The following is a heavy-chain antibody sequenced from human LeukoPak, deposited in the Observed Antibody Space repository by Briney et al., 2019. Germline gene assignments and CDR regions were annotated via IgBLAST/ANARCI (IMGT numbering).Heavy chain of an antibody. V-gene: IGHV3-23*01. D-gene: IGHD3-10*01. CDR3: AREYYGCFDY. Sequence: GGSLRLSCALSGLTFRYYAMSWVRQPPGEGLEWVSTIKNGAHTTIYADSVKGRLTISRDDSMNTLFLQMNSLRAEDTAVYYCAREYYGCFDYWGQGALVTVSS. J-gene: IGHJ4*02. CDR1: GLTFRYYA. CDR2: IKNGAHTT.